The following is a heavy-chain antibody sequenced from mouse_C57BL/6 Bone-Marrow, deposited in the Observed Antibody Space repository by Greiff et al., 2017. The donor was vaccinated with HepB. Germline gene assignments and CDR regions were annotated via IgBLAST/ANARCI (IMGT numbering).Heavy chain of an antibody. D-gene: IGHD1-1*01. CDR2: IDPENGDT. V-gene: IGHV14-4*01. CDR1: GFNIKDDY. CDR3: ARRIYYYGSSWYFDV. J-gene: IGHJ1*03. Sequence: VQLQQSGAELVRPGASVKLSCTASGFNIKDDYMHWVKQRPEQGLEWIGWIDPENGDTEYASKFQGKATITADTSSNTAYLQLSSLTSEDTAVYYCARRIYYYGSSWYFDVWGTGTTVTVSS.